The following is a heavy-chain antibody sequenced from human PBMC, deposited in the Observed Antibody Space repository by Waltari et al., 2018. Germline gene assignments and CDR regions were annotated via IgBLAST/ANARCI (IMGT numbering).Heavy chain of an antibody. J-gene: IGHJ4*02. CDR1: GFIFSNYW. Sequence: DVQLVESGGGLVQPGGSLRLSCAASGFIFSNYWMSWVRQAPGKGLGWVANIKQDGSEKYYVDSLKGRFTISRDNAKNSLYLQMNSLRAEDTAVYFCARDTTGGLGHFDYWGQGTLVTVPS. V-gene: IGHV3-7*03. D-gene: IGHD1-1*01. CDR3: ARDTTGGLGHFDY. CDR2: IKQDGSEK.